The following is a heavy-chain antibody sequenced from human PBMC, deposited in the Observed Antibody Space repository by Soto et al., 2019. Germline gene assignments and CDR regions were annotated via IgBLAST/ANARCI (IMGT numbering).Heavy chain of an antibody. Sequence: ASVKVSCKASGYTLTSYGLSWVRQAPGQGLEWMGWISAYNGNTNYAQKLQGRVTMTTDTSTSTAYMELRSLRSDDTAVYYCARGYCSGGSCYKGFDYWGQGTLVTVSS. D-gene: IGHD2-15*01. CDR1: GYTLTSYG. J-gene: IGHJ4*02. CDR2: ISAYNGNT. V-gene: IGHV1-18*01. CDR3: ARGYCSGGSCYKGFDY.